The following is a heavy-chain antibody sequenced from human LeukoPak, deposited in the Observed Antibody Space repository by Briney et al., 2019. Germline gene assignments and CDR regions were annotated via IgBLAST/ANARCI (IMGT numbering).Heavy chain of an antibody. V-gene: IGHV4-59*08. Sequence: SETLSLTCTVSGGSISSYYWSWIRQPPGKGLEWIGYIYYSGSTNYNPSLKSRVTISVDTSKNQFSLKLSSVTAADTAVYYWESAGYSSRQDAFDIWGQGTMVTVSS. J-gene: IGHJ3*02. CDR3: ESAGYSSRQDAFDI. D-gene: IGHD6-19*01. CDR2: IYYSGST. CDR1: GGSISSYY.